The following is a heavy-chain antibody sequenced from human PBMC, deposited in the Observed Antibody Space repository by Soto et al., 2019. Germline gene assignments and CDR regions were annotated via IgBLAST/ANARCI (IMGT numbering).Heavy chain of an antibody. CDR2: INGYNGNT. CDR3: ARMGDGPYYYSGMDV. J-gene: IGHJ6*02. D-gene: IGHD3-16*01. V-gene: IGHV1-18*01. Sequence: QVQLVQSGAEVKKPGASVKVSCKASGYTFTSYGITWVRQAPGQGLEWLGWINGYNGNTNYAQKLQGRVTMTTDTSTSTANMERRSLRSDDTAVYYCARMGDGPYYYSGMDVWGQGTTVTVSS. CDR1: GYTFTSYG.